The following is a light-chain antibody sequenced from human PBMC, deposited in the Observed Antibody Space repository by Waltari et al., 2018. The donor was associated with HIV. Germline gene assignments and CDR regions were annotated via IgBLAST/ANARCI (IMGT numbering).Light chain of an antibody. V-gene: IGLV1-47*01. CDR1: SPNLVRHD. J-gene: IGLJ1*01. CDR2: RHN. CDR3: AAWDDSLSVYV. Sequence: QSVLTQPPSASGTPRQRVTIPCSGGSPNLVRHDVYWYQQLPGTAPKLLIYRHNQRPSGVPDRFSGSTSGTSASLAISGLRSEDEADYFCAAWDDSLSVYVFGTGTKVTVL.